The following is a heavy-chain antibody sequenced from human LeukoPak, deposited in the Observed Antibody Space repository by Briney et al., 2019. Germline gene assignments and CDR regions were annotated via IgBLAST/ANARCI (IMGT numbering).Heavy chain of an antibody. CDR1: GFSFSSYS. D-gene: IGHD2-2*01. CDR2: ISSSSSSTI. Sequence: GGSLRLSCAASGFSFSSYSMNWVRQAPGKGLEWVSYISSSSSSTIYYADSVKGRFTISRDNAKKSLYLQMNSLRDEDTAVYYCAGEYSSSWFGGWFDPWGQGTLVTVSS. V-gene: IGHV3-48*02. J-gene: IGHJ5*02. CDR3: AGEYSSSWFGGWFDP.